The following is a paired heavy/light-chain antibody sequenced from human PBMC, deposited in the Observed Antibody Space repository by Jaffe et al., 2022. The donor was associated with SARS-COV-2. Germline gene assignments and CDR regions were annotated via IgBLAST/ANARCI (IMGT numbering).Light chain of an antibody. J-gene: IGKJ5*01. Sequence: DIQMTQSPSSLSASVGDRVTLTCRASQIITSYLNWYQQKPGKAPKLLIYAASTLQSGVPSRFSGSGSGTDFTLTISSLQPEDFATYYCQQSYSTPITFGQGTRLEIK. V-gene: IGKV1-39*01. CDR3: QQSYSTPIT. CDR2: AAS. CDR1: QIITSY.
Heavy chain of an antibody. CDR2: ITGSGGST. Sequence: EVQLVESGGGLGQPGGSLRLSCAASGFTFSSYAMSWVRQTPGKGLEWVSSITGSGGSTYYADPVMGRFTISRDNSKNTLYLQINTLRAEDTAVYYCAKGTGGGSSYYFDYWGQGSLVTVSS. J-gene: IGHJ4*02. CDR1: GFTFSSYA. CDR3: AKGTGGGSSYYFDY. D-gene: IGHD2-8*02. V-gene: IGHV3-23*04.